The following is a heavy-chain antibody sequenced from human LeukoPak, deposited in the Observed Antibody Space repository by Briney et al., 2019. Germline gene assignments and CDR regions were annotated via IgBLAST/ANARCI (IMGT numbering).Heavy chain of an antibody. V-gene: IGHV3-7*01. Sequence: PGGSLRLSCAASGFTFSSHWMSWVRQAPGKGLEWVASIKQDGGEKFYVDSVKGRFTITKDNAKNSLYLQMNSLRAEDTAVYYCARILDSAWGELGYWGQGTLVTVSS. D-gene: IGHD6-19*01. J-gene: IGHJ4*02. CDR3: ARILDSAWGELGY. CDR2: IKQDGGEK. CDR1: GFTFSSHW.